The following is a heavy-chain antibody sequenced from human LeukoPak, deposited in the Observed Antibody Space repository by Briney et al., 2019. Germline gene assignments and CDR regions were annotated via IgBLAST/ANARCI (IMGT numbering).Heavy chain of an antibody. V-gene: IGHV7-4-1*02. J-gene: IGHJ6*04. CDR1: GYTFTNHS. CDR2: IDTNTGNP. CDR3: ARRSMVQHLDV. Sequence: ASVKVSRKASGYTFTNHSINWVRQAPGQGLEYMGWIDTNTGNPTYAQASTGRIVFSLDTSVSTAYLDIRSLKAEDTAVYFCARRSMVQHLDVWGKGTTVIVSS. D-gene: IGHD3-10*01.